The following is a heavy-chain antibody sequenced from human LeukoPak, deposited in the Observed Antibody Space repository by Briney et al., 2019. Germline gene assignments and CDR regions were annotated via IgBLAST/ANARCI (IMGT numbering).Heavy chain of an antibody. D-gene: IGHD2-15*01. V-gene: IGHV1-69*04. Sequence: SVKVSCKASGGTFSNYAINWVRQAPGQGLEWMGRIIPIVGVPNYAQKFQGRVTITADKSTTTAYMDLSSLRSEDTAVYFCARGYCSGGSCHTCDYWGQGTLVTVSS. CDR2: IIPIVGVP. CDR3: ARGYCSGGSCHTCDY. J-gene: IGHJ4*02. CDR1: GGTFSNYA.